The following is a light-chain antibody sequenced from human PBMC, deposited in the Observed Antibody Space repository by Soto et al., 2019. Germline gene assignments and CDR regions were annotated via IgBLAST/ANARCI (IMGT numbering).Light chain of an antibody. CDR1: HDITNY. Sequence: DIQMTQSPSSLSASVGDRVTITCQASHDITNYLNWYQHKPGKAPKLLIYGASNLETGVPSRFSGSGSGTDFTFTNSSLQPEDIATYYCQYCDYLPLFGPGTTVDFK. CDR3: QYCDYLPL. V-gene: IGKV1-33*01. CDR2: GAS. J-gene: IGKJ3*01.